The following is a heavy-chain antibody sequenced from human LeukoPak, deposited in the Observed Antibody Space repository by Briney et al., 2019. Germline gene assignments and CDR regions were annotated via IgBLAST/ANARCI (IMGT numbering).Heavy chain of an antibody. D-gene: IGHD5-24*01. CDR1: GFIFSSYS. J-gene: IGHJ4*02. CDR3: ARGGERWLQFGRRRVGYGY. V-gene: IGHV3-48*04. CDR2: ISSVSSTI. Sequence: GGSLRLSCAASGFIFSSYSMNWVRQAPGKGLEWISFISSVSSTIFYADSVKGRFTISRDNAKNSLYLQMSTLRAEDTAVYYCARGGERWLQFGRRRVGYGYWGQGTLVTVSS.